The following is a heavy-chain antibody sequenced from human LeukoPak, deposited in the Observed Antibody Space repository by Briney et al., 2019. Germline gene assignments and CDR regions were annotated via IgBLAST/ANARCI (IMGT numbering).Heavy chain of an antibody. Sequence: SVKVSCKASGGTFSDYSISWVRQAPGQGLEWMGRIIPILNVPNYAQKFEGRVTITADKSTNTAYMELSSLKSEDTAVYFCARDRPRARYFDYWGQGTLVTVSS. D-gene: IGHD2-15*01. V-gene: IGHV1-69*04. CDR1: GGTFSDYS. J-gene: IGHJ4*02. CDR2: IIPILNVP. CDR3: ARDRPRARYFDY.